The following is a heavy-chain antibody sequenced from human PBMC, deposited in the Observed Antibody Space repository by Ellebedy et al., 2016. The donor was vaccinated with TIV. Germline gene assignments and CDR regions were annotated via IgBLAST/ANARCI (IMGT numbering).Heavy chain of an antibody. CDR3: ARAGGSSGGSCYSAGMDV. Sequence: MPSETLSLTCAVYGGSFSGYYWSWIRQTPGKGLEWIGAISHSGRTNYNPSLKSRVTVSVDTSKNQFSLKLSSVTAEDTAVYYCARAGGSSGGSCYSAGMDVWGQGTTVTVSS. J-gene: IGHJ6*02. CDR2: ISHSGRT. CDR1: GGSFSGYY. V-gene: IGHV4-34*01. D-gene: IGHD2-15*01.